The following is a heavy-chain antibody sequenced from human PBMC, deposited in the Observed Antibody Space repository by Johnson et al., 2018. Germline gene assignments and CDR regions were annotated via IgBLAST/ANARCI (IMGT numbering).Heavy chain of an antibody. CDR2: IYPGDSET. D-gene: IGHD3-10*01. V-gene: IGHV5-51*01. CDR3: ARSGWFGELLARGLSYYYMDV. J-gene: IGHJ6*03. CDR1: GYSFTSYW. Sequence: EVQLVESGAEVKKPGESLKISCKGSGYSFTSYWIGWVRQMPGKGLEWMGIIYPGDSETRYSPSIQGHVTISVDKSISTAYLQWSGLKASDTAMYYLARSGWFGELLARGLSYYYMDVWGKGTTVTGSS.